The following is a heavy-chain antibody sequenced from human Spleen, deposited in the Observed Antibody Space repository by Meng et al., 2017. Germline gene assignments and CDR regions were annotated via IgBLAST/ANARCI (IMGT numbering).Heavy chain of an antibody. V-gene: IGHV3-49*04. CDR1: GFTVSSNY. CDR2: IRSKAYGGTT. CDR3: TRDPRGSGYYKLVRNYYYGMDV. J-gene: IGHJ6*02. Sequence: GGSLRLSCAASGFTVSSNYMSWVRQAPGKGLEWVGCIRSKAYGGTTEYAASVKGRFTISRDDSKSIAYLQMNSLKTEDTAVYYCTRDPRGSGYYKLVRNYYYGMDVWGQGTTVTVSS. D-gene: IGHD3-22*01.